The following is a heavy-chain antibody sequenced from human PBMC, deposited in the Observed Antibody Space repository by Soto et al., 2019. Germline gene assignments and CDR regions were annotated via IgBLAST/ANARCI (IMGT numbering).Heavy chain of an antibody. CDR3: ARLPVTAVTSIDY. D-gene: IGHD2-21*02. J-gene: IGHJ4*02. V-gene: IGHV3-74*01. CDR2: INSDGNIK. Sequence: EVQLVESGGGLVQPGGSLRLSCAASGFTFSNYWMHWVRQAPGKGLVWVSRINSDGNIKDYADSVKGRFTISRDNARNRLYLQVNSLTDEDTAVYYCARLPVTAVTSIDYWGQGPLVCVSS. CDR1: GFTFSNYW.